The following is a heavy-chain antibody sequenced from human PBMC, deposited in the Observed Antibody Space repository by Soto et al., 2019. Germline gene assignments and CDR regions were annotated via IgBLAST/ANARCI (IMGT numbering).Heavy chain of an antibody. V-gene: IGHV3-7*01. CDR3: VTHHRGY. CDR2: IKPDGGEK. J-gene: IGHJ4*02. D-gene: IGHD2-21*01. CDR1: GLTLSTYW. Sequence: GGSLRLSCTAPGLTLSTYWMSWVRQAPGKGLDWVATIKPDGGEKYYVDSVKGRFTISRDNAKNSMYLQMNSLRAEDTAVFYCVTHHRGYWGQGALVTVSS.